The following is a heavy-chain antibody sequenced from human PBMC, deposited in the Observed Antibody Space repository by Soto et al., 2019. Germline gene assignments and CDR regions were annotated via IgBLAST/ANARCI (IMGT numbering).Heavy chain of an antibody. CDR1: GYTFSNYG. CDR3: ARLVPGAVAWFGP. V-gene: IGHV1-18*01. CDR2: ISLYSDGT. Sequence: QVQLVQSGGEVKRPGASVKVSCKTSGYTFSNYGITWVRQAPGQPLEWLGRISLYSDGTNYAQKFQGRVSMTKDTSSNTAYMELSSLRSDDTAVYYCARLVPGAVAWFGPWGQGTLVTVSS. D-gene: IGHD2-2*01. J-gene: IGHJ5*02.